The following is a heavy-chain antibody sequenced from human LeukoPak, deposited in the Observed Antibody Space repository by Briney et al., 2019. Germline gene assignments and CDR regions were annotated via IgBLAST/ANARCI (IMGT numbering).Heavy chain of an antibody. Sequence: ASVKVSCKASGYTFTSYGISWVRQAPGQGLEWMGWISAYNGNTNYAQKLQGRVNMTTDTSTSTAYMELRSLRSDDTAVYYCASLPHILTGYYDRSYGSYQDYWGQGTLVTVSS. J-gene: IGHJ4*02. CDR3: ASLPHILTGYYDRSYGSYQDY. CDR1: GYTFTSYG. V-gene: IGHV1-18*01. D-gene: IGHD3-9*01. CDR2: ISAYNGNT.